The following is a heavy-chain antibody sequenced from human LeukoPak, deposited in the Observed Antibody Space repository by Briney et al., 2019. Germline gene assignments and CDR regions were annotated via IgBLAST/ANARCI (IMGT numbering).Heavy chain of an antibody. Sequence: ASVTLSCKCSGYTFTGNNYNMNRLGQAQGIELMGVINTNRGGTNYAQKFQGRVTMTRDTSISTAYMELSRLRSDDTAVYYCARGTEARGFDYWGQGTLVTVSS. CDR2: INTNRGGT. V-gene: IGHV1-2*02. CDR3: ARGTEARGFDY. J-gene: IGHJ4*02. CDR1: GYTFTGNN. D-gene: IGHD6-6*01.